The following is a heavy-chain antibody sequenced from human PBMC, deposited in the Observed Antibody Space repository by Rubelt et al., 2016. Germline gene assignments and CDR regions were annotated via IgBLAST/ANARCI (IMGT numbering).Heavy chain of an antibody. CDR3: ARPLNYALIEDAVDV. CDR1: GDSIKKTSHY. CDR2: IYYSGSV. V-gene: IGHV4-39*01. J-gene: IGHJ3*01. D-gene: IGHD2-21*01. Sequence: QVRMRESGPGLVKPSETLSLTCSVTGDSIKKTSHYWAWIRQSPGKGLEWIASIYYSGSVYNNPSLKSRVTLSVDTSKNQFSLSLRSVTAADTAVYYCARPLNYALIEDAVDVWGPGTMVTVSS.